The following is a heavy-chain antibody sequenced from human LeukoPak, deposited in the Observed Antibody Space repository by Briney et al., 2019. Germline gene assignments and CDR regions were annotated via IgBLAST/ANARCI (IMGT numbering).Heavy chain of an antibody. V-gene: IGHV3-11*01. J-gene: IGHJ4*02. D-gene: IGHD3/OR15-3a*01. CDR3: ARAGGWAGPFNY. Sequence: PGGSLRLSCAVSGFTFSDYYMSWIRQAPGKGLEWVSYISSSGTTIYYPDSVKGRFTISRDNAKNSLYLQMNSLTAEDTAVYYCARAGGWAGPFNYWGQGTLVTVSS. CDR2: ISSSGTTI. CDR1: GFTFSDYY.